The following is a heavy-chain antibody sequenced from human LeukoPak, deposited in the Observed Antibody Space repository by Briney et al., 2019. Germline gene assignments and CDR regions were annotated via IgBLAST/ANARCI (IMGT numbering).Heavy chain of an antibody. J-gene: IGHJ4*02. CDR2: INPNSGGT. CDR3: ARDPYYDSSGYFTSDY. CDR1: GYTFTGYY. V-gene: IGHV1-2*02. Sequence: ASVKVSCKASGYTFTGYYMHWVRQAPGQGLEWMGWINPNSGGTNHAQKFQGRVTMTRDTSISTAYMELSRLRSDDTAVYYCARDPYYDSSGYFTSDYWGQGTLVTVSS. D-gene: IGHD3-22*01.